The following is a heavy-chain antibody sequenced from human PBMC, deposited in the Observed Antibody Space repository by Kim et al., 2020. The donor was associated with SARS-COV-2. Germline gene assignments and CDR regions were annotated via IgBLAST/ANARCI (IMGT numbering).Heavy chain of an antibody. Sequence: ASVKVSCKASGYTFTSYAMHWVRQAPGQRLECMGWIDADNGNTKYSQKFQGRVTITRDTSASTAYMELSSLRSEDTAVYYCARANSGTYATFDYWGQGTLVTVSS. J-gene: IGHJ4*02. CDR1: GYTFTSYA. D-gene: IGHD1-26*01. V-gene: IGHV1-3*01. CDR2: IDADNGNT. CDR3: ARANSGTYATFDY.